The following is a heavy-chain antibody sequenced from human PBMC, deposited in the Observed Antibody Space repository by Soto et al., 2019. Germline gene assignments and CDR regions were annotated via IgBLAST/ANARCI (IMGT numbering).Heavy chain of an antibody. J-gene: IGHJ6*02. CDR2: IDWDDDK. Sequence: SGPTLVNPTQTLTLTCTFSGFSLSTSGMRVIWIRQPPGKALEWLARIDWDDDKFYSTSLKTRLTISKHTSKNQVVLTMTNMDPVDTATYYCARMKLGYYYGMDVWGQGTTVTVSS. CDR1: GFSLSTSGMR. CDR3: ARMKLGYYYGMDV. D-gene: IGHD6-13*01. V-gene: IGHV2-70*04.